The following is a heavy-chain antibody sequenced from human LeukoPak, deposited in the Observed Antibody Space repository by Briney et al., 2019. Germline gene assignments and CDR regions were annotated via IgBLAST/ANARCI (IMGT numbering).Heavy chain of an antibody. D-gene: IGHD2-15*01. CDR2: FSISSNYI. CDR1: GFTFSNYN. Sequence: GGSLRLSCAASGFTFSNYNMNWVRQAPGKGLEWVSCFSISSNYIYYPDSVKGRFTISRDNAKTSLYLQMNSLRAEDTAVYYCARDGGGGLDYWGQGTLVTVSS. V-gene: IGHV3-21*01. CDR3: ARDGGGGLDY. J-gene: IGHJ4*02.